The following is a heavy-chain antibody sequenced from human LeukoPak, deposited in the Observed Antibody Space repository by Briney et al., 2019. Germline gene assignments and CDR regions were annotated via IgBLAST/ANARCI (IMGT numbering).Heavy chain of an antibody. J-gene: IGHJ4*02. CDR2: ISGSGGST. V-gene: IGHV3-23*01. CDR3: AKRRDSSGYYYVGHYFDY. CDR1: GFTFSSYA. Sequence: GGSLRLSCAASGFTFSSYAMSWVRQAPGKGLEWVSAISGSGGSTYYADSVKGRFTISRDNSKNTLCLQMNSLRAEDTAVYYCAKRRDSSGYYYVGHYFDYWGQGTLVTVSS. D-gene: IGHD3-22*01.